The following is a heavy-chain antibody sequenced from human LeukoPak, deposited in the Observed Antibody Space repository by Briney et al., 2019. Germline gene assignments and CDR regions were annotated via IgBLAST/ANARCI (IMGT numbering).Heavy chain of an antibody. CDR2: IKQDGSER. J-gene: IGHJ4*02. CDR3: ARGPSGGNGFSY. Sequence: PGGSLRLSCAASGFTFSSYWVSWVRQAPGKGLEWVANIKQDGSERYYVDSVKGRFTISRDNAKNSLYLQMNSLRAEDTAVYYCARGPSGGNGFSYWGQRTLVTVSS. D-gene: IGHD2-15*01. V-gene: IGHV3-7*04. CDR1: GFTFSSYW.